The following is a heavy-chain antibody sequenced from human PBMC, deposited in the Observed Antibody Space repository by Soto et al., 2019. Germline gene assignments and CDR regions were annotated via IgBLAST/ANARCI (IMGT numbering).Heavy chain of an antibody. CDR3: ARDSSPYYDFWSGFYTYFDY. CDR1: GFTFSRHW. J-gene: IGHJ4*02. Sequence: GGSLRLSCAVSGFTFSRHWMHWVRQAPGKGLVWVSRINGDGSSTNYADSVKGRFTVSRDNAKNTLYLQMNSLRADDTAIYYCARDSSPYYDFWSGFYTYFDYWGQGALVTVSS. D-gene: IGHD3-3*01. CDR2: INGDGSST. V-gene: IGHV3-74*01.